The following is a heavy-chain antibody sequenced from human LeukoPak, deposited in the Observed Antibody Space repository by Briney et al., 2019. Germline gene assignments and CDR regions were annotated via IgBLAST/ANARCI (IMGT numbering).Heavy chain of an antibody. CDR3: ARAYGSADPFDI. CDR1: AFTVSSSY. V-gene: IGHV3-53*01. J-gene: IGHJ3*02. CDR2: IYSGGST. Sequence: GGSLRLSCAASAFTVSSSYMNWVRQAPGKGLEWVSVIYSGGSTYYADSVKGRFTISRDNSKNTLYLQMNSLRAEDTAVYYCARAYGSADPFDIWGLGTVVTVSS. D-gene: IGHD3-16*01.